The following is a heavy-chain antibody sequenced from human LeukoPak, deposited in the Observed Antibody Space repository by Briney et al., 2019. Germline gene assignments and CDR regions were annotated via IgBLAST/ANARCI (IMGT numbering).Heavy chain of an antibody. J-gene: IGHJ3*02. CDR2: ISYDGSNK. Sequence: GGSLRLSCAASGFTFSSYGMHWVRQAPGKGLEWVAVISYDGSNKYYADSVKGRFTISRDNSKNTLYLQMNSLRAEDTAVYYCAKDLSGDYGFGAFDIWGQGTMVAVSS. CDR3: AKDLSGDYGFGAFDI. D-gene: IGHD4-17*01. CDR1: GFTFSSYG. V-gene: IGHV3-30*18.